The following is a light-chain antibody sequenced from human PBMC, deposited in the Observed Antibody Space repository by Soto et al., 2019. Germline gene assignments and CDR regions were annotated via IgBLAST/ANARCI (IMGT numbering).Light chain of an antibody. CDR1: QSVTSSY. J-gene: IGKJ2*03. CDR2: GAS. V-gene: IGKV3-20*01. Sequence: PGERATLSCRASQSVTSSYLAWYQQKPGQAPRLLIYGASSRATGIPDRFSGSGSGTDFTLTISRLEPEDFAVYYCQQYGASPLYSFGQGTKLEIK. CDR3: QQYGASPLYS.